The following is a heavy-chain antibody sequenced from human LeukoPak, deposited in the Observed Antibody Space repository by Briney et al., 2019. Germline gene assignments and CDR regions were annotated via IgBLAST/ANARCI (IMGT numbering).Heavy chain of an antibody. V-gene: IGHV3-23*01. Sequence: GGSLRLSCAASGFTFSSYAMSWVRQAPGKGLEWASAISGSGGSTYYADSVKGRFTISRDNSKNTLYLQMNSLRAEDTAVYYCAKGYYYDSSGYYPFGGWGQGTLVTVSS. CDR3: AKGYYYDSSGYYPFGG. CDR2: ISGSGGST. CDR1: GFTFSSYA. J-gene: IGHJ4*02. D-gene: IGHD3-22*01.